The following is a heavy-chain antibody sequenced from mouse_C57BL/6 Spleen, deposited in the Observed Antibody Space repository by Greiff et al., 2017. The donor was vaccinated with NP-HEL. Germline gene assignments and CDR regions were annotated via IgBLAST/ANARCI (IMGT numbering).Heavy chain of an antibody. D-gene: IGHD2-4*01. CDR1: GYAFTNYL. CDR3: ARFYDYAPFAY. V-gene: IGHV1-54*01. J-gene: IGHJ3*01. Sequence: VQLKESGAELVRPGTSVKVSCKASGYAFTNYLIEWVKQRPGQGLEWIGVINPGSGGTNYNEKFKGKATLTADKSSSTAYMQLSSLTSEDSAVYFCARFYDYAPFAYWGQGTLVTVSA. CDR2: INPGSGGT.